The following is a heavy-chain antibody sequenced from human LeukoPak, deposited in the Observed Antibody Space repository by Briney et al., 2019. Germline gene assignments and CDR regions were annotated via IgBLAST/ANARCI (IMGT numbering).Heavy chain of an antibody. J-gene: IGHJ4*02. V-gene: IGHV3-23*01. D-gene: IGHD5-12*01. Sequence: GGSLRLSCAASGFTFSSNAMSWVRQAPGKGLESLSAISGSGGSTYYADCVKGRFTSSRDHSKNTMYLQMNSLRDEDTAVYYCANPRQLVPGYSGYAQFDYWGQGTLVTVSS. CDR1: GFTFSSNA. CDR2: ISGSGGST. CDR3: ANPRQLVPGYSGYAQFDY.